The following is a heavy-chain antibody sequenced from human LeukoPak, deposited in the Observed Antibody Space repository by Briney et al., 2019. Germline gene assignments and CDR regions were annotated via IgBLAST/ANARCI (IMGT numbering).Heavy chain of an antibody. CDR2: ISFDGSIK. V-gene: IGHV3-30-3*01. J-gene: IGHJ4*02. D-gene: IGHD5-24*01. Sequence: PGGSLRLSCAASGFTLNDYAMHWVRQAPGKGLEWVAVISFDGSIKFSADSVKGRFTISRDNSKNTLYLQMSSLRAEDTALYYCAKDVYNGYNYVNCLYDYWAREPWSPSPQ. CDR1: GFTLNDYA. CDR3: AKDVYNGYNYVNCLYDY.